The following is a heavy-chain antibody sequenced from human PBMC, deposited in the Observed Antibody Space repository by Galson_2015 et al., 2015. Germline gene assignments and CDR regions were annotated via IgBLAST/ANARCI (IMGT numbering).Heavy chain of an antibody. D-gene: IGHD3-3*01. J-gene: IGHJ6*02. CDR3: ARYKGATIFGVGDYYGMDV. CDR2: IYPGDSDT. Sequence: QSGAEVKKPGESLKISCKGSGYSFTSYWIGWVRQMPGKGLEWMGIIYPGDSDTRYSPSFQGQVTISADKSISTAYLQWSSLKASDTAMYYCARYKGATIFGVGDYYGMDVWGQGTTVTVSS. V-gene: IGHV5-51*03. CDR1: GYSFTSYW.